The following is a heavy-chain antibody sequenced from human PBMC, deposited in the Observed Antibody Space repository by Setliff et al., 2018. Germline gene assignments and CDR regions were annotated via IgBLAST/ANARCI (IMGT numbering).Heavy chain of an antibody. Sequence: AGSLRLSCAASGFRFSDYAMSWVRQTPGKGLEWVSAITTSGGSTYYADSVKGRFTISRDSSRNTLYLQMNSLRAEDTAVYYCASLGMTTMMDWYFDLWGRGTLVTVSS. D-gene: IGHD4-4*01. J-gene: IGHJ2*01. CDR2: ITTSGGST. CDR3: ASLGMTTMMDWYFDL. V-gene: IGHV3-23*01. CDR1: GFRFSDYA.